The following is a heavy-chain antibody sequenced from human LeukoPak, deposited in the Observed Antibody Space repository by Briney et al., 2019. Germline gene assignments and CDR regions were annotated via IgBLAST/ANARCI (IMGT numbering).Heavy chain of an antibody. CDR3: ARDDHYNYYYMDV. V-gene: IGHV3-48*01. CDR1: GFTFSSYA. CDR2: ISSSSSTV. Sequence: GGSLRLSCAASGFTFSSYAMNWVRQAPGKGLEWVSYISSSSSTVYYADSVKGRFTISRDNAENSLYLQMNSLGAEDTAVYYCARDDHYNYYYMDVWGKGTTVTVSS. J-gene: IGHJ6*03.